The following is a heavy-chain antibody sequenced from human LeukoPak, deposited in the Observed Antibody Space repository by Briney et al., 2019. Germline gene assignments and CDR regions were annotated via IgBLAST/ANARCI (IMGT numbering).Heavy chain of an antibody. D-gene: IGHD2-2*03. CDR2: ISTGGGNT. V-gene: IGHV3-23*01. J-gene: IGHJ4*02. CDR3: AKDGGLWISAHWGDS. Sequence: GGSLRLSCTASGYTFSSYTMSWVRQAPGKGLKWVSTISTGGGNTYYADSVQGRFTVSRDDSKNTLYLQMNSLRAEDTAVYYCAKDGGLWISAHWGDSWGRGTLVTVSS. CDR1: GYTFSSYT.